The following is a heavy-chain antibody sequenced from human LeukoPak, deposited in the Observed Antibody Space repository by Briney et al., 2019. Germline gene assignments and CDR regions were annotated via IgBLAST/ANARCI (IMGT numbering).Heavy chain of an antibody. D-gene: IGHD6-6*01. V-gene: IGHV3-23*01. CDR1: GFTFSSYA. CDR3: AKDAYSSSPQGYHYGMDV. J-gene: IGHJ6*02. CDR2: ISGSGGST. Sequence: HPGASLRLSCAASGFTFSSYAMSWVRQAPGKGLEWVSAISGSGGSTYYADSVKGRFTISRDNSKNTLYLQMNSLRAEDTAVYYCAKDAYSSSPQGYHYGMDVWGQGTTVTVSS.